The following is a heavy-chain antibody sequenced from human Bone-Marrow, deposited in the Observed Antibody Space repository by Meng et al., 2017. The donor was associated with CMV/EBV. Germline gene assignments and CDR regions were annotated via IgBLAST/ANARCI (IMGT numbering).Heavy chain of an antibody. CDR1: GGTFSSYA. V-gene: IGHV1-69*06. CDR3: ARGDVVAPAAILGMDYYYYYGMDV. Sequence: SVKVSCKASGGTFSSYAISWVRQAPGQGLEWMGGIIPIFGTANYAQKFQGRVTITADKSTSTAYMELSSLRSEDTAVYYCARGDVVAPAAILGMDYYYYYGMDVWGQGTTVTVSS. D-gene: IGHD2-2*02. J-gene: IGHJ6*02. CDR2: IIPIFGTA.